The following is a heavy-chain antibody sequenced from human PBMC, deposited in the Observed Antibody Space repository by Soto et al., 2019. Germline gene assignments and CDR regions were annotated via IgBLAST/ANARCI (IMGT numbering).Heavy chain of an antibody. CDR3: ARRRGGRIAAAGTSPLDY. CDR1: GFTFSSYA. CDR2: ISYDGSNK. D-gene: IGHD6-13*01. J-gene: IGHJ4*02. Sequence: QVQLVESGGGVVQPGRSLRLSCAASGFTFSSYAMHWVRQAPGKGLEWVAVISYDGSNKYYADSVKGRFTISRDNSKNTLYLQMDSLRAEDTAVYYCARRRGGRIAAAGTSPLDYWGQGTLVTVSS. V-gene: IGHV3-30-3*01.